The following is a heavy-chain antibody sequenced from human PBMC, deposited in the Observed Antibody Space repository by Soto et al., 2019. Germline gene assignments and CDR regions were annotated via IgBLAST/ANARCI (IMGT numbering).Heavy chain of an antibody. V-gene: IGHV4-34*01. D-gene: IGHD1-1*01. CDR1: GGSFSGYY. Sequence: SETLSLTCAVYGGSFSGYYWSWIRQPPGKGLEWIGEINPSDSYTNYSPSFQGHVTISADKSISTAYLQWSSLKASDTAMYYCARHRRQVQLERLYYYGMDVWGQGTTVTVSS. CDR3: ARHRRQVQLERLYYYGMDV. J-gene: IGHJ6*02. CDR2: INPSDSYT.